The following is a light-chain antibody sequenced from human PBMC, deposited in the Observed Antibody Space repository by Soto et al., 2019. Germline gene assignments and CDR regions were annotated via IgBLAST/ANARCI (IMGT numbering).Light chain of an antibody. CDR1: SSDVGGYNY. V-gene: IGLV2-14*01. Sequence: QSALTQPASVSGSPGQSITISCTGTSSDVGGYNYVSWYQQHPGKAPKLMIYDVSNRPSGVSNRFSGSKSGNTASLTISGLQAEDEADYYCSSYTSSSPVVFGGGTKLTDL. CDR2: DVS. J-gene: IGLJ2*01. CDR3: SSYTSSSPVV.